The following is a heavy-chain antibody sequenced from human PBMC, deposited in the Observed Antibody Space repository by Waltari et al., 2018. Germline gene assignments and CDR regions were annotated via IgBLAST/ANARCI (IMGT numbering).Heavy chain of an antibody. J-gene: IGHJ4*02. CDR3: AKSRGFEY. Sequence: EVQLVESGGGLVQPWGSLDPSCVASGFTFSRYWMSWVRQTPGKGLEWVANINYDGSQKDYVDSVKGRFTISRDNAKNSVYLQMNSLRVEDTAVYYCAKSRGFEYWGQGTLITVSS. CDR2: INYDGSQK. V-gene: IGHV3-7*01. D-gene: IGHD2-2*01. CDR1: GFTFSRYW.